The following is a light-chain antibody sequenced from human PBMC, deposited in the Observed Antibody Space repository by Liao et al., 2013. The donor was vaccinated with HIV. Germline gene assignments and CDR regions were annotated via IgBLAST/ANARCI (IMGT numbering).Light chain of an antibody. CDR2: KDN. J-gene: IGLJ2*01. CDR1: ALPIQY. CDR3: QSADNSGTYVI. V-gene: IGLV3-25*03. Sequence: SYELTQPPSVSVSPGQTARITCSGAALPIQYAYWYQQKPGQAPLLLIYKDNERPSRESLSDFLGSTSGTTATLTISGVQAEDEADFYCQSADNSGTYVIFGGGTEADRP.